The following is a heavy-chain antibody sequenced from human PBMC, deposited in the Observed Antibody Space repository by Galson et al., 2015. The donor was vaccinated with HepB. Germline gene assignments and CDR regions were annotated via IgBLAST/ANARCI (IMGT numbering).Heavy chain of an antibody. CDR1: GYTFTSYA. Sequence: SVKVSCKASGYTFTSYAMHWVRQAPGQRLEWMGWINAGNGNTKYSQKFQGRVTITRDTSASTAYMELSSLRSEDTAVYYCARASSIAVGRFYYYYYGMDVWGQGTTVTVSS. J-gene: IGHJ6*02. CDR2: INAGNGNT. V-gene: IGHV1-3*01. D-gene: IGHD6-19*01. CDR3: ARASSIAVGRFYYYYYGMDV.